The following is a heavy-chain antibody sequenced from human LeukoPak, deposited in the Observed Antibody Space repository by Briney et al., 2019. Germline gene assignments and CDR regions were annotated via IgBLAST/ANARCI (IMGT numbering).Heavy chain of an antibody. CDR1: GYTFTSYY. V-gene: IGHV1-46*01. CDR2: INPSGGNT. Sequence: ASVKVSCKASGYTFTSYYMHWVRQAPGQGLEWMGIINPSGGNTSYAQKFQGRVTITRDTSTSTAYMELSSLRSEDTAVYYCARDSRETYYYDSRWGADAFDIWGQGTMVTVSS. CDR3: ARDSRETYYYDSRWGADAFDI. D-gene: IGHD3-22*01. J-gene: IGHJ3*02.